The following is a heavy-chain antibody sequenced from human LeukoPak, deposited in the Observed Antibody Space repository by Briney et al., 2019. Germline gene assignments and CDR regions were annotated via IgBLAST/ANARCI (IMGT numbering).Heavy chain of an antibody. CDR1: GGSINSGDYY. Sequence: PSETLSLTCTVSGGSINSGDYYWTWIRQPPGKGLEWIGCVFYSGGTYYNLSLKSRVTISLDASKNQFSLKLSSVTAADTAVYYCARHLSGYYGHFQHWGQGTLVTVSS. D-gene: IGHD3-22*01. J-gene: IGHJ1*01. CDR2: VFYSGGT. CDR3: ARHLSGYYGHFQH. V-gene: IGHV4-30-4*08.